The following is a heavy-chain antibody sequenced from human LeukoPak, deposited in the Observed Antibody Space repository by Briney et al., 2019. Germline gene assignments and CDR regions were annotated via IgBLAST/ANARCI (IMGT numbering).Heavy chain of an antibody. CDR2: IKSKTDGGTT. V-gene: IGHV3-15*01. CDR1: GFTFSNAW. J-gene: IGHJ6*03. Sequence: GGSLRLSCAAFGFTFSNAWMSWVRQAPGKGLEWDGRIKSKTDGGTTDYAAPVKGRFTISRDDSKNTLYLQMNSLKTKDTAVYYCTTDHSKRYYYYYMDVWGKGTTVTVSS. CDR3: TTDHSKRYYYYYMDV.